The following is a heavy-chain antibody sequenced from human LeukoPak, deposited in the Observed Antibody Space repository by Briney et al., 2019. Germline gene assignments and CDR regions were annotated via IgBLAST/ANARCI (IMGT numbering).Heavy chain of an antibody. CDR2: ISYDGSNK. D-gene: IGHD6-19*01. CDR1: GFTFSSYG. CDR3: ATAIAVVYFDY. V-gene: IGHV3-30*03. Sequence: PGRSLRLSCAASGFTFSSYGMHWVRQAPGKGLEWVAVISYDGSNKYYADSVKGRFTISRDNSKNTLYLQMNSLRAEDTAVYYCATAIAVVYFDYWGQGTLVTVSS. J-gene: IGHJ4*02.